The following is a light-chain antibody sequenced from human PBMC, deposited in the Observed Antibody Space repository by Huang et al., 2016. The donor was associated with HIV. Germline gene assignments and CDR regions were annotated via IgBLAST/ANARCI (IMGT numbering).Light chain of an antibody. J-gene: IGKJ1*01. CDR2: GAS. V-gene: IGKV1-NL1*01. Sequence: DIQMTQSPSSLSASVGDRVTITCRASQGVSNSLAWYQQKPGKAPKRLGSGASRLETGVPSRISGSASGTDYTLTISSLQPEDFASYYCQQYYSTLGTFGQGTKVEIK. CDR3: QQYYSTLGT. CDR1: QGVSNS.